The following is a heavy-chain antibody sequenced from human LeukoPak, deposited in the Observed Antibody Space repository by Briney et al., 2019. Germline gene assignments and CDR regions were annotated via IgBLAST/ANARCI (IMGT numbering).Heavy chain of an antibody. CDR1: GFTFSSYW. J-gene: IGHJ6*02. CDR2: IKQDVSEK. CDR3: ATYYYDRTRYYYYGMDV. Sequence: GGSLRLSCAASGFTFSSYWMSWVRQAPGKGLEWVANIKQDVSEKYYVDSVKGRFTISRDNAKNSLYLQMNSLRAEDTAVYYCATYYYDRTRYYYYGMDVWGQGTTVTVSS. D-gene: IGHD3-22*01. V-gene: IGHV3-7*01.